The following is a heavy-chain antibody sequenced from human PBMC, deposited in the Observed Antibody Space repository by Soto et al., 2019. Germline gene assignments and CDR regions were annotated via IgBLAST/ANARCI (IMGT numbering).Heavy chain of an antibody. CDR2: ISYSGSS. D-gene: IGHD1-26*01. J-gene: IGHJ4*02. V-gene: IGHV4-31*03. Sequence: PSETLSLTCTVSGDSISRGYYWTWLRQHPGKGLQWIGYISYSGSSYYNPSLKGRVSISADTSKNQFSLKLTSVTAADTAVYYCARAAPTAAVEYWGRGSLVTVSS. CDR1: GDSISRGYY. CDR3: ARAAPTAAVEY.